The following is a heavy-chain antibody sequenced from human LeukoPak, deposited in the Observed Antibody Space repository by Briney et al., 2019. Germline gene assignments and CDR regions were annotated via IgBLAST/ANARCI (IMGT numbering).Heavy chain of an antibody. V-gene: IGHV4-59*08. Sequence: SETLSLTCTVSGGSISSYYWSWIRQPPGKGLEWIGYIYYSGSTNYNPSLKSRVTISVDTSKNQFSLKLSSVTAADTAVYYCAKKKRITIFGMVITPFDPWGQGTLVTVSS. D-gene: IGHD3-3*01. CDR2: IYYSGST. CDR1: GGSISSYY. J-gene: IGHJ5*02. CDR3: AKKKRITIFGMVITPFDP.